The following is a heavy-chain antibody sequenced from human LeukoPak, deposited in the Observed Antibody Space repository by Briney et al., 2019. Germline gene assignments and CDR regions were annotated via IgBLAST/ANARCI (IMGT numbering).Heavy chain of an antibody. V-gene: IGHV3-23*01. CDR1: GFTFSSYA. CDR3: AKGYCSGGSCYAVFDY. D-gene: IGHD2-15*01. CDR2: ISGSGGST. J-gene: IGHJ4*02. Sequence: GGSLRLSCAASGFTFSSYAMSWVRQAPGMGLEWVSAISGSGGSTYYSDSVKGRFTISRDNSKNALYLQMNSLRAEDTAVYYCAKGYCSGGSCYAVFDYWGQGTLVTVSS.